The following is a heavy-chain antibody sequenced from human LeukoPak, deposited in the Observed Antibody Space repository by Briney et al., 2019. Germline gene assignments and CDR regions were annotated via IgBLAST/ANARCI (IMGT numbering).Heavy chain of an antibody. CDR1: GFTFSSYA. CDR3: AKQENPGYSSDLGY. V-gene: IGHV3-23*01. J-gene: IGHJ4*02. Sequence: GGSLRLSCAASGFTFSSYAMSWVRQAPGKGLEWVSAIGGSGGSTYYADSVKGRFTISRDNSKNTLYLQMNSLRAEDTAVYYCAKQENPGYSSDLGYWGQGTLVTVSS. D-gene: IGHD6-19*01. CDR2: IGGSGGST.